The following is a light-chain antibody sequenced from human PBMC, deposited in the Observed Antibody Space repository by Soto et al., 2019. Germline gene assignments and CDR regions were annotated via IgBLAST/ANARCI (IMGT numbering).Light chain of an antibody. CDR2: GAS. J-gene: IGKJ2*01. CDR1: QSVSSNY. CDR3: QQYDTSPPT. V-gene: IGKV3-20*01. Sequence: LTQSPSFLSASVGVRATLSCRASQSVSSNYLAWYRQKPGQAPRLLIYGASSRATGIPDRFSGSGSGTDFTLTISRVEPEDFAVYYCQQYDTSPPTFGQGTKLEIK.